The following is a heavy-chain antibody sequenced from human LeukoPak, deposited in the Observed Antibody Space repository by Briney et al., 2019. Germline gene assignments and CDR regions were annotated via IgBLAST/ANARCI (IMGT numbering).Heavy chain of an antibody. CDR3: ARTVTSIESVSYYYYYMDV. V-gene: IGHV1-69*06. CDR1: GGTFSTDT. D-gene: IGHD4-17*01. CDR2: IIPMFETA. J-gene: IGHJ6*03. Sequence: GASVKVSCKASGGTFSTDTISWVRQAPGQGLEWMGGIIPMFETANYAQKFQGRVTITADRSTGTAYMELISLRSEDTAIYYCARTVTSIESVSYYYYYMDVWGKGTTVTVSS.